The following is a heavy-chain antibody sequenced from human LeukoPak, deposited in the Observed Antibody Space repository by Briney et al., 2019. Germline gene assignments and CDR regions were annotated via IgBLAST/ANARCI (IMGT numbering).Heavy chain of an antibody. Sequence: AAAKVSRKHSLYTLTSYGINRVPPDLQQGGECMAWIFIYKGNTNYAQKHQGRVTMTTDTSTSTAYMELRSLRSDDTAVYYCARDGGSSWYDYYYYYYMDVWGKGTTVTVSS. CDR2: IFIYKGNT. V-gene: IGHV1-18*01. CDR3: ARDGGSSWYDYYYYYYMDV. J-gene: IGHJ6*03. D-gene: IGHD6-13*01. CDR1: LYTLTSYG.